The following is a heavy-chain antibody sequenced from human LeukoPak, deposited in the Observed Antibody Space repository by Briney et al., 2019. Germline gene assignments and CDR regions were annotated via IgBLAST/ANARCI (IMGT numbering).Heavy chain of an antibody. V-gene: IGHV3-30*02. D-gene: IGHD2-21*01. J-gene: IGHJ6*03. CDR2: IRYDGSNK. CDR3: ARDRFKIVVARGNDYMDV. Sequence: PGGSLRLSCAASGFTFSSYGMHWVRQAPGKGLEWVAFIRYDGSNKYYADSVKGRFTISRDNSKNTLYLQMKSLRAEDTAVYYCARDRFKIVVARGNDYMDVWGKGTTVTVSS. CDR1: GFTFSSYG.